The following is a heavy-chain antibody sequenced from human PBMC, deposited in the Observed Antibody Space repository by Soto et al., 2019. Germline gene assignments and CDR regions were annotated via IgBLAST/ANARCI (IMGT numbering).Heavy chain of an antibody. V-gene: IGHV4-59*01. J-gene: IGHJ3*02. D-gene: IGHD3-22*01. CDR1: GGSISSYY. CDR3: ARNYYDSSGYQDAFDI. Sequence: PPETLSLTYTVSGGSISSYYWRWIRQPPGKGLEWIGYIYYSGSTNYNPSLKSRVTISVDTSKNQFSLKLSSVTAADTAVYYCARNYYDSSGYQDAFDIWCQGTMVT. CDR2: IYYSGST.